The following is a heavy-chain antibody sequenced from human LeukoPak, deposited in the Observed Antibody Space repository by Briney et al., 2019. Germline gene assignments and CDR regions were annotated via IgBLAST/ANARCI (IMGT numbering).Heavy chain of an antibody. CDR2: ISYSGSNK. V-gene: IGHV3-30-3*01. J-gene: IGHJ4*02. D-gene: IGHD6-13*01. CDR3: AREGIAAAAPFDY. Sequence: GGSLRLSCAASGFTFSSYAMHWVRQAPGKGLEWVPVISYSGSNKYYAASVKGRFTISRDNSKNTLYLQMNSLRAEDTAVYYCAREGIAAAAPFDYWGQGTLVTVSS. CDR1: GFTFSSYA.